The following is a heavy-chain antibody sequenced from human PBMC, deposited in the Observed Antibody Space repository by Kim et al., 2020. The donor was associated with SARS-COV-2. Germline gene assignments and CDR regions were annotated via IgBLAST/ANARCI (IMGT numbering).Heavy chain of an antibody. J-gene: IGHJ3*02. CDR1: GFTFSSYA. CDR3: ARDRAEGDAFDI. V-gene: IGHV3-30*04. D-gene: IGHD6-19*01. Sequence: GGSLRHSCAASGFTFSSYAMHWVRQAPGKGLEWVAVISYDGSNKYYADSVKGRFTISRDNSKNTLYLQMNSLRAEDTAVYYCARDRAEGDAFDIWGQGT. CDR2: ISYDGSNK.